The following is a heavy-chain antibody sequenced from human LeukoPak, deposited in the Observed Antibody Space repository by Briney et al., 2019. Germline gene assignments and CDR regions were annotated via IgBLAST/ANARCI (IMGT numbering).Heavy chain of an antibody. D-gene: IGHD2-2*01. CDR1: GFTFGSYW. V-gene: IGHV3-7*04. CDR3: ARGLYCSSTSCQYFDY. CDR2: INQDGSEK. J-gene: IGHJ4*02. Sequence: GGSLRLSCAASGFTFGSYWMNWVRQAPGKGLEWVANINQDGSEKYYVDSVKGRFTISRDNAKNSLYLQMNSLRGEDTAVYYCARGLYCSSTSCQYFDYWGQGTLVTVSP.